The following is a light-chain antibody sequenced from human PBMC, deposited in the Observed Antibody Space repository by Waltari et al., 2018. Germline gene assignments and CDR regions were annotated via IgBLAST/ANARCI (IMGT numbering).Light chain of an antibody. J-gene: IGLJ2*01. CDR2: YNS. Sequence: SYVLTQPPSVSVAPGKTASITCGGNNIVRYSVHWYQQKPGQAPVLGIYYNSDRPSGIPARFSGSNSGNTATMTISGVEAGDEADYYCQVWDSSDDHTFGGGTKLTVL. CDR1: NIVRYS. CDR3: QVWDSSDDHT. V-gene: IGLV3-21*04.